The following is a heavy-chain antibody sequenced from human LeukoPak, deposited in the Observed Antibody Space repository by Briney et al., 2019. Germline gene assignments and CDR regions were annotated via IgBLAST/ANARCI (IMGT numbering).Heavy chain of an antibody. CDR2: IYHSGST. Sequence: TSETLSFTCAVSGGSISSSNWWSWVRQPPGKGLEWIGEIYHSGSTNYNPSLKSRVTISVDKSKNQFSLKLSSVTAADTAVYYCARDRVLAAPPYGMDVWGQGTTVTVSS. CDR3: ARDRVLAAPPYGMDV. J-gene: IGHJ6*02. D-gene: IGHD6-6*01. CDR1: GGSISSSNW. V-gene: IGHV4-4*02.